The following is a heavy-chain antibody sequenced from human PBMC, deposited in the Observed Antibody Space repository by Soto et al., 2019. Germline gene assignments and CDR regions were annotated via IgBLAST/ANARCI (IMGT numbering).Heavy chain of an antibody. J-gene: IGHJ6*02. Sequence: EVQLLESGGGLVQPGGSLRLSYAASGFTFSSYAMSWVRQAPGKGLEWVSAISGSGGSTYYADSVKGRFTISRDNSKNTLYLQMNSLRAEDTAVYYCAKAGRGSSWNENYYYYYGMDVWGQGTTVTVSS. CDR2: ISGSGGST. CDR3: AKAGRGSSWNENYYYYYGMDV. V-gene: IGHV3-23*01. D-gene: IGHD6-13*01. CDR1: GFTFSSYA.